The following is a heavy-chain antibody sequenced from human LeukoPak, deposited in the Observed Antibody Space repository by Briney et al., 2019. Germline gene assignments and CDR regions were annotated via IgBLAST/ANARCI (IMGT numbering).Heavy chain of an antibody. J-gene: IGHJ4*02. Sequence: ASVKVSCKASGYTFTSYGISWVRQAPGQGLEWMGWISAYNGNTNYAQKLQGRVTMTRDASTSTVYMELSSLRSEDTAVYYCARWTTTYLDYWGQGTLVTVSP. V-gene: IGHV1-18*01. D-gene: IGHD4-11*01. CDR1: GYTFTSYG. CDR2: ISAYNGNT. CDR3: ARWTTTYLDY.